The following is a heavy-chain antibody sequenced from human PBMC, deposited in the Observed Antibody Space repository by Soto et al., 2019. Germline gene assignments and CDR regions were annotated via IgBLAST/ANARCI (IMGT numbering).Heavy chain of an antibody. V-gene: IGHV1-18*01. CDR2: ISAYNGNT. D-gene: IGHD6-13*01. J-gene: IGHJ4*02. CDR3: ARDSSSSWYWYYFDY. Sequence: VKGSCKASGYTFSSYCISWGGQAPGQGVEWMGWISAYNGNTNYAQKLQGRVTMTTDTSTSKAYMELRSLRSDDTAVYYCARDSSSSWYWYYFDYWGQGTLVTVSS. CDR1: GYTFSSYC.